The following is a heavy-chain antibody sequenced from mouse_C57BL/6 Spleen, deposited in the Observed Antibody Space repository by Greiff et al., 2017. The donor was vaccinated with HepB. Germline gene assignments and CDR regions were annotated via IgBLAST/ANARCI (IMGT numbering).Heavy chain of an antibody. CDR1: GYTFTSYW. Sequence: QVQLKESGAELAKPGASVKLSCKASGYTFTSYWMHWVKQRPGQGLEWIGYINPSSGYTKYNQKFKDKATLTADKSSSTAYMQLSSLTYEDSAVYYCARALYGSSYWFAYWGQGTLVTVSA. CDR2: INPSSGYT. J-gene: IGHJ3*01. CDR3: ARALYGSSYWFAY. V-gene: IGHV1-7*01. D-gene: IGHD1-1*01.